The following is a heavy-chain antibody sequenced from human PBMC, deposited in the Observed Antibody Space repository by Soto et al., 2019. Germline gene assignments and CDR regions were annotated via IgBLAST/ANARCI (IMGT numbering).Heavy chain of an antibody. CDR3: APLSVSLSGPYGIHV. CDR2: MFYSGLT. V-gene: IGHV4-39*01. D-gene: IGHD2-15*01. Sequence: SDTLSLTCSVSGYSVTSSDYYWAWIRQPPGKGLEWIGSMFYSGLTYYNPSLKSRVTLSVDTSKNQFSVRLNSVTAADTAVYYCAPLSVSLSGPYGIHVWGQGTTVTVSS. CDR1: GYSVTSSDYY. J-gene: IGHJ6*02.